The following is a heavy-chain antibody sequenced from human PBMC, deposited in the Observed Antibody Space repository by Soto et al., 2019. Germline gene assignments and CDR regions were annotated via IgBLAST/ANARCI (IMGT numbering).Heavy chain of an antibody. CDR2: ISGRGGRS. J-gene: IGHJ4*02. V-gene: IGHV3-23*01. Sequence: EVQLLDSGGGLVQPGGSLRLSCAASGFTFSNYAMTWVRQGPGKGLEWVSGISGRGGRSYYADSVKGRFTISRDNCKSTLYLQMNSLRAEDTAVYYCAKAYFVWSSEQPYYFDYWGQGTLVTVAS. CDR1: GFTFSNYA. CDR3: AKAYFVWSSEQPYYFDY. D-gene: IGHD2-21*01.